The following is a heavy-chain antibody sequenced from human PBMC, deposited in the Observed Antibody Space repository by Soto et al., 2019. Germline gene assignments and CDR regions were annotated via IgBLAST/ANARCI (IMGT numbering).Heavy chain of an antibody. CDR2: INAGTGNT. Sequence: GASVTVSCKASGYTFTSYAMTWVRQAPGPRLEWMGWINAGTGNTKYSQKFQGRVTITRDTSASTAYMELSSRRAEDTAVYYCARDGKRAARRGWFDPWGQGTRVTVSS. CDR3: ARDGKRAARRGWFDP. CDR1: GYTFTSYA. D-gene: IGHD6-6*01. V-gene: IGHV1-3*01. J-gene: IGHJ5*02.